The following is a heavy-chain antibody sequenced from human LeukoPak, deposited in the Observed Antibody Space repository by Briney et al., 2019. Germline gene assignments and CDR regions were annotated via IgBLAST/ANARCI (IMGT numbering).Heavy chain of an antibody. D-gene: IGHD3-10*01. Sequence: ASVKVSCKASGYTFTSYGISWVRQAPGQGLEWMGWISAYNGNTNYAQKLQGRVTMTTDTSTSTAYMELRSLRSDDTAVYYCARVFMVRGVIRKNVYWGQGTLVTVSS. CDR3: ARVFMVRGVIRKNVY. J-gene: IGHJ4*02. CDR1: GYTFTSYG. CDR2: ISAYNGNT. V-gene: IGHV1-18*01.